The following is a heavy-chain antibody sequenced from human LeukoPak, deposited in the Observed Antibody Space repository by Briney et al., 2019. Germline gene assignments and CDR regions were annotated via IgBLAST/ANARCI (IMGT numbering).Heavy chain of an antibody. Sequence: GESLKISCKGSGYSFSTYWIGWVRQMPGKGLEWMGIIYPGDSDTRYSPSFQGQVTISADKSITTAYLQWSSVKASDPAIYYCARPRTAPYILDYWGQGTLVAVSS. D-gene: IGHD2-21*02. CDR3: ARPRTAPYILDY. CDR2: IYPGDSDT. V-gene: IGHV5-51*01. J-gene: IGHJ4*02. CDR1: GYSFSTYW.